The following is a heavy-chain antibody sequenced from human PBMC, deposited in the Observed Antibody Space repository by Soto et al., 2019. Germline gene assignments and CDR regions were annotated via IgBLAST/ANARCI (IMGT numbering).Heavy chain of an antibody. CDR3: ARDSPIGSTYSGYDAIDS. CDR1: GGTFSTST. J-gene: IGHJ4*02. V-gene: IGHV1-69*08. Sequence: QVQLVQSGAEVKKPGSSVKVSCKASGGTFSTSTFTWVRQATGQGLEWMGRTIPILDVADYAQDFQGRVPITADKATSTAYMELNSLTYKDTAVYYCARDSPIGSTYSGYDAIDSWGQGTLVTVSS. CDR2: TIPILDVA. D-gene: IGHD5-12*01.